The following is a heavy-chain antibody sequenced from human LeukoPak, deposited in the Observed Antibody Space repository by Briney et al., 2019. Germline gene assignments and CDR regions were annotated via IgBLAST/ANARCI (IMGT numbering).Heavy chain of an antibody. CDR2: IYYSGST. D-gene: IGHD5-24*01. CDR3: ARRKRWLQLIADAFDI. Sequence: SETLSLTCTVSGGSISSSSYYWGWIRQPPGKGLEWIGSIYYSGSTYYNPSLKSRVTISVDTSKNQFSLKLSSVTAADTAVYYCARRKRWLQLIADAFDIWGQGTMVTVSS. J-gene: IGHJ3*02. V-gene: IGHV4-39*07. CDR1: GGSISSSSYY.